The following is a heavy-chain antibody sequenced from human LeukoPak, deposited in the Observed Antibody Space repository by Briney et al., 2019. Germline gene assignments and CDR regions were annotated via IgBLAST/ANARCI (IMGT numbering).Heavy chain of an antibody. Sequence: PGGSLRLSCAASGFIFRSYGMSWVRQAPGKGREWVSGISGSGGSTYYADSVKGRFTISRDNSKNTLYLQMSTLRAEDTAIYYCANAGADRGLRYFDWSIWEWGQGTLVTVSS. J-gene: IGHJ4*02. CDR2: ISGSGGST. V-gene: IGHV3-23*01. D-gene: IGHD3-9*01. CDR1: GFIFRSYG. CDR3: ANAGADRGLRYFDWSIWE.